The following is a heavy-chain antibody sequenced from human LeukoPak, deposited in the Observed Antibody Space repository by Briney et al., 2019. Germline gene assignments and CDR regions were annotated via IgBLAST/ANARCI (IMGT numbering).Heavy chain of an antibody. CDR3: AKDDRWLQFCC. D-gene: IGHD5-24*01. J-gene: IGHJ4*02. CDR2: IIPSGHTT. V-gene: IGHV3-23*01. Sequence: ETLSLTCTVSGYSISSGYYWGWIRQPPGKGLEWVSGIIPSGHTTYYADSVRGRFTISRDNSRNTVYLQMNSLRAEDTAVYYCAKDDRWLQFCCWGQGTLVTVSA. CDR1: GYSISSGYY.